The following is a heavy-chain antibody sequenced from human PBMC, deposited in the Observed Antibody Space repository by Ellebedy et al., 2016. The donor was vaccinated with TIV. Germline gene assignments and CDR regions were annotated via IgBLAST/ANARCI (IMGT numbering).Heavy chain of an antibody. CDR1: GGTFSKYG. CDR2: IIPLFDTS. D-gene: IGHD3/OR15-3a*01. V-gene: IGHV1-69*13. CDR3: ATDGYFVWTGSYPPPFDY. J-gene: IGHJ4*02. Sequence: SVKVSXXASGGTFSKYGISWVRQAPGQSLEWVGGIIPLFDTSKYAQKFQGRVTITADESTSTAYMELSSLRSEDTAVYYCATDGYFVWTGSYPPPFDYWGQGTLVTVSS.